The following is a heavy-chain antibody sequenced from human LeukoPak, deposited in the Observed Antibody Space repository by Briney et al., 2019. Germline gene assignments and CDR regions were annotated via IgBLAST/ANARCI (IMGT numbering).Heavy chain of an antibody. CDR1: GFTFSSYG. CDR2: IRYDGSNK. V-gene: IGHV3-30*02. D-gene: IGHD3-10*01. CDR3: ARHVWFGEHNGHENWFDP. J-gene: IGHJ5*02. Sequence: PGGSLRLSCAASGFTFSSYGMHWVRQAPGKGLEWVAFIRYDGSNKYYADSVKGRFTIFRDNSKNTLYLQMNSLTAEDTAVYYCARHVWFGEHNGHENWFDPWGQGTLVIVSS.